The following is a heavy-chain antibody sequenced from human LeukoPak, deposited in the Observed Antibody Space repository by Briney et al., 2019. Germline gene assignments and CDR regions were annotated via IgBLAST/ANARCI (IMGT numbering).Heavy chain of an antibody. V-gene: IGHV5-51*01. J-gene: IGHJ4*02. CDR3: ARHPPFMITFGGVIVPPDF. CDR2: IYPGDSDT. CDR1: GYTFTNNW. D-gene: IGHD3-16*02. Sequence: GESLKISCKASGYTFTNNWIGWVRQMPGKGPEWMGIIYPGDSDTRYNPSFQGQVTISVDKSISTTYLQWSSLKASDTAIYYCARHPPFMITFGGVIVPPDFWGQGTLVTVSS.